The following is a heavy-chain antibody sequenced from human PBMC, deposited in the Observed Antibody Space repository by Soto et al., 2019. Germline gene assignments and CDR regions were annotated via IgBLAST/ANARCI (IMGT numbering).Heavy chain of an antibody. J-gene: IGHJ3*02. Sequence: QVQLQESGPGLVKPSETLSLTCTVSGGSISSYYWNWIRQPPGKGLEWIGYIYYSGSTSYNPSLKSRITISVYTSRNQFSLKLSSVTAADTAVYYCARRPGYGNAFDIWGQGTMVTVSS. D-gene: IGHD5-18*01. CDR2: IYYSGST. CDR1: GGSISSYY. V-gene: IGHV4-59*08. CDR3: ARRPGYGNAFDI.